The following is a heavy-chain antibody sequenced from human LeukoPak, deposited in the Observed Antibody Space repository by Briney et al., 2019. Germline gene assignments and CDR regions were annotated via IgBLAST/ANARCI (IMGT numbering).Heavy chain of an antibody. CDR1: GGSFSGYY. V-gene: IGHV4-59*01. CDR2: IYYSGST. Sequence: SETLSLTCAVYGGSFSGYYWSWIRQPPGKGLEWIGYIYYSGSTDYNPSLKSRVTMSLDTSKNQFSLNLSSVTAADTAVYYCARAVITFGRAIAKGFDSWGQGTLVTVSS. D-gene: IGHD3-16*02. CDR3: ARAVITFGRAIAKGFDS. J-gene: IGHJ4*02.